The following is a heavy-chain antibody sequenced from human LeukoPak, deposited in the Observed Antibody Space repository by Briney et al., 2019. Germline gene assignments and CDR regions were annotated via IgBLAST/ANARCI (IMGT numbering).Heavy chain of an antibody. D-gene: IGHD2-21*02. V-gene: IGHV4-34*01. Sequence: SETPSLTCAVYGGSFSGYYWSWIRQPPGKGLEWIGEINHSGSTNYNPSLKSRVTISVDTSKNQFSLKLSSVTAADTAVYYCARETVTIVVVTAGPHRQYYFDYWGQGTLVTVSS. CDR3: ARETVTIVVVTAGPHRQYYFDY. CDR1: GGSFSGYY. J-gene: IGHJ4*02. CDR2: INHSGST.